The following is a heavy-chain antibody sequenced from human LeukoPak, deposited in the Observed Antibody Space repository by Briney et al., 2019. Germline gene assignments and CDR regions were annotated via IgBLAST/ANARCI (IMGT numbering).Heavy chain of an antibody. Sequence: SVKVSCKASEGTFSSYAISWVRQAPGQGLEWMGRIIPIFGTANYAQKFQGRVTITTDESTSTAYMELSSLRSEDTAVYYCARDHIQWLRWFDPWGQGTLVTVSS. D-gene: IGHD5-12*01. J-gene: IGHJ5*02. CDR2: IIPIFGTA. V-gene: IGHV1-69*05. CDR3: ARDHIQWLRWFDP. CDR1: EGTFSSYA.